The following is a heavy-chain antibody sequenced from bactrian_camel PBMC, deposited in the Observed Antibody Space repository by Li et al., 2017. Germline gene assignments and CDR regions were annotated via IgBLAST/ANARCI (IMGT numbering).Heavy chain of an antibody. V-gene: IGHV3S53*01. D-gene: IGHD2*01. CDR1: GDTFSSYY. CDR2: IDTSGSA. J-gene: IGHJ4*01. CDR3: VADCELRYGHFDFNIGS. Sequence: HVQLVESGGGSVQAGGSLRLSCVLSGDTFSSYYMAWFRKEREAVAAIDTSGSATYTYSVAGRFTISHDNAKRTLYLQMNSLKPEDTAMYYCVADCELRYGHFDFNIGSRGQGTQVTVS.